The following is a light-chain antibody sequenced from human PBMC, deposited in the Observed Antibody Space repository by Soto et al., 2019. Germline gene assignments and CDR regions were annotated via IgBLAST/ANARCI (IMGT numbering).Light chain of an antibody. J-gene: IGKJ1*01. CDR3: QQYSKWRT. CDR2: GAS. V-gene: IGKV3-15*01. CDR1: QSVSSN. Sequence: VVMTQSPATLSVSPGERAILSCRASQSVSSNLAWYQQKPGRAPRLLIFGASNRAIGIPARFSGSGSGTEFTLTISSLQSEDFAVYYCQQYSKWRTFGQGTKVDIK.